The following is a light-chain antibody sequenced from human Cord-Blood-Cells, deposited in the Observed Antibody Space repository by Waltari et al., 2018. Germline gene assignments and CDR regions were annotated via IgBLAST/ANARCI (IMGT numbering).Light chain of an antibody. V-gene: IGLV2-11*01. CDR2: DVS. J-gene: IGLJ2*01. CDR1: SSDVGGYNY. CDR3: CSYAGSYAYVV. Sequence: QSALPQPRSVSGSPGQSVTIPCTGTSSDVGGYNYVSWYKQHPGKAPKLMMYDVSKRPSGVPDRFSGTKAGNTASLTISGLQAYDEADYYCCSYAGSYAYVVFGEGTKLTVL.